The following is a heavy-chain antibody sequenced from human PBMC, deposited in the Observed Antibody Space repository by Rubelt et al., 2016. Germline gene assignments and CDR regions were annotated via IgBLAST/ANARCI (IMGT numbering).Heavy chain of an antibody. CDR3: ARAYGGNEPNFDY. CDR1: GGSISSSSYY. D-gene: IGHD4-23*01. V-gene: IGHV4-39*07. CDR2: IYYSGST. Sequence: QLQLQESGPGLVKPSETLSLTCTVSGGSISSSSYYWGWIRQPPGKGLEWIGSIYYSGSTYYNPSLMSRVTISVDTSKNQFSLKLSPVTAADTAVYYCARAYGGNEPNFDYWGQGTLVTVSS. J-gene: IGHJ4*02.